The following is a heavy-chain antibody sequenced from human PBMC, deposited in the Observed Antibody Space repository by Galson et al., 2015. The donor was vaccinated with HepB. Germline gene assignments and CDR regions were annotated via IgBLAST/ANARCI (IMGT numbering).Heavy chain of an antibody. Sequence: SLRLSCAASGFTFSSYWMSWVRQAPGKGLEWVANIKQDGSEKYYVDSVKGRFTISRDNAKNSLYLQMNSLRAEDTAMYHCARHEEDIVATTPEPRGAFDIWGQGTMVTVSS. CDR3: ARHEEDIVATTPEPRGAFDI. CDR1: GFTFSSYW. J-gene: IGHJ3*02. D-gene: IGHD5-12*01. V-gene: IGHV3-7*03. CDR2: IKQDGSEK.